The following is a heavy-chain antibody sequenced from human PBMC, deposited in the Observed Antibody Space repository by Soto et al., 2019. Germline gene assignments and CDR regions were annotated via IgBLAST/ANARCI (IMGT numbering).Heavy chain of an antibody. CDR2: ISSTGDTI. CDR3: ATPVPFAGSLNWLDP. D-gene: IGHD3-10*01. Sequence: GGSLRLSCAASGFSFSDYFMNWIRQAPGKGLEWVSYISSTGDTIYYADSVKGRFTISRDNAKNSLFLQMNSLRAEDTAVYYCATPVPFAGSLNWLDPWGQGTLVTVSS. J-gene: IGHJ5*02. CDR1: GFSFSDYF. V-gene: IGHV3-11*01.